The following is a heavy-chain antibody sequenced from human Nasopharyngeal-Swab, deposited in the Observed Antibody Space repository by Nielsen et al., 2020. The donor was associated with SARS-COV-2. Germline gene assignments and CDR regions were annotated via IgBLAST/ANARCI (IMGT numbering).Heavy chain of an antibody. V-gene: IGHV3-30*04. J-gene: IGHJ3*02. Sequence: WIRQPPGKGLEWVALLSYDGGEKYLADSVQGRFTISRDNSKNTLYLQMNGLRADDTAVYYCARDPRPLAAAGYLVAFDIWGQGTMVTVSS. CDR3: ARDPRPLAAAGYLVAFDI. D-gene: IGHD6-13*01. CDR2: LSYDGGEK.